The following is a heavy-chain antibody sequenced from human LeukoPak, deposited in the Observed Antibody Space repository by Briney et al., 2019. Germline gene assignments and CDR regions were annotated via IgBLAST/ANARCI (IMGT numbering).Heavy chain of an antibody. V-gene: IGHV4-59*01. CDR3: AGEAAAGTNFDY. CDR1: GGSISNYY. Sequence: SETLSLTCTVSGGSISNYYWSWIRQPPGKGLEWIGYISYSGSTNYNPPLKSRVTISVDTSKNHFSLRLTSVTAADTAIYFCAGEAAAGTNFDYWGQGILVTVSS. D-gene: IGHD6-13*01. J-gene: IGHJ4*02. CDR2: ISYSGST.